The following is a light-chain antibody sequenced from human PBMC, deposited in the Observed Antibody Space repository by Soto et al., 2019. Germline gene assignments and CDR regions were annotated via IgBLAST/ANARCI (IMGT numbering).Light chain of an antibody. CDR2: GNS. Sequence: QSVLTQPPSVSGAPGQRVTISCTGSRSNIGADYGVHWYQQLPGTAPKVLIYGNSNRPSGVPDRFSGSKSGTSASLAITGLQAEDEAHYYCQSYDSSLSAYVFGTGTKVTVL. CDR3: QSYDSSLSAYV. CDR1: RSNIGADYG. J-gene: IGLJ1*01. V-gene: IGLV1-40*01.